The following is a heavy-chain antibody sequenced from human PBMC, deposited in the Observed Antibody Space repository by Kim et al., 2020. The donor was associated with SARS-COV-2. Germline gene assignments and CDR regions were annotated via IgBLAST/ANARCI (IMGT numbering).Heavy chain of an antibody. CDR2: INSDGSST. D-gene: IGHD3-22*01. Sequence: GGSLRLSCAASGFTFSSYWMHWVRQAPGKGLVWVSRINSDGSSTSYADSVKGRFTISRDNAKNTLYLQMNSLRAEDTAVYYCARDPYYYDSSGYYQDEAFDIWGQGTLVTVSS. J-gene: IGHJ3*02. CDR3: ARDPYYYDSSGYYQDEAFDI. V-gene: IGHV3-74*01. CDR1: GFTFSSYW.